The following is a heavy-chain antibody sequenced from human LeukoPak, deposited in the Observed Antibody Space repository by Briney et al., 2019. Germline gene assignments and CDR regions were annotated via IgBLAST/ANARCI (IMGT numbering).Heavy chain of an antibody. CDR1: GITLSNYG. Sequence: GGSLRLSCAVSGITLSNYGMSWVRQAPGKGLEWVAGISGSGGRTDYADSVKGRFTISRDNSKNTLYLQMNSLRAEDTAVYFCAKRGVVIRVILVGFHKEAYYFDSWGQGALITVSS. D-gene: IGHD3-22*01. CDR2: ISGSGGRT. CDR3: AKRGVVIRVILVGFHKEAYYFDS. V-gene: IGHV3-23*01. J-gene: IGHJ4*02.